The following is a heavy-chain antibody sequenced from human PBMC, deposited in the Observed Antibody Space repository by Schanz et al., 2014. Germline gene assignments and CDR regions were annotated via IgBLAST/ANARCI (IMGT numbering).Heavy chain of an antibody. CDR1: GFTVSSNY. CDR3: ARAPDPPIAAKGQSFDY. V-gene: IGHV3-30*02. Sequence: VQLVESGGGLVQPGGSLRLSCAASGFTVSSNYMSWVRQAPGRGLEWVAFIRYDGSSKYYADSVRGRFTISRDDSKNTLYLQLNSLRPEDTAVYYCARAPDPPIAAKGQSFDYWGQGTLVAVSS. D-gene: IGHD6-13*01. CDR2: IRYDGSSK. J-gene: IGHJ4*02.